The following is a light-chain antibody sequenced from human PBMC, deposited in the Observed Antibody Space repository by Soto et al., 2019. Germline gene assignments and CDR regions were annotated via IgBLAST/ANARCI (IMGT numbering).Light chain of an antibody. CDR3: QQTYSELVYT. Sequence: DIQMTQSPSSLSASVGDRVTITCRSSQSIFNYLNRYQQKPGKAPEVLIYAVSSLQIGVPSRFAGSGSGTDFTLTITDLRPEDSATYYCQQTYSELVYTFGRGTKLEIK. V-gene: IGKV1-39*01. CDR1: QSIFNY. CDR2: AVS. J-gene: IGKJ2*01.